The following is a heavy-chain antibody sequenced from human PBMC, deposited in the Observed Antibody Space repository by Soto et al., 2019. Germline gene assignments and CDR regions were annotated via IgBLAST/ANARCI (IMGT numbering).Heavy chain of an antibody. CDR3: ARVPKIHYYENSGSDTGVYYCHVMDF. J-gene: IGHJ6*02. Sequence: AAVKVSCEASGYTFTGYYMHWVRQAPGQGHEWMGWINPNSGGTNYAQKFQGRVTMTRDTSISTAYMELSRLRSEDTAVYYCARVPKIHYYENSGSDTGVYYCHVMDFWGQGTTVTVS. V-gene: IGHV1-2*02. CDR1: GYTFTGYY. CDR2: INPNSGGT. D-gene: IGHD3-22*01.